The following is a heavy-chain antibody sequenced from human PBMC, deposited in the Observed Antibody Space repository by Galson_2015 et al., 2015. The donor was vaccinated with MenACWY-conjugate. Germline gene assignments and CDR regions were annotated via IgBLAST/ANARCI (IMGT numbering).Heavy chain of an antibody. Sequence: SETLSLTCTVSGGPINNYYWSWIRQSPGKGLEWVAYVYHGEATHYNPSLKSRVNISVDTSKSLFSLNLYSVTTADTGVYYCARTSPGGMFFYRGMEVWGQGTTVTVAS. CDR2: VYHGEAT. CDR3: ARTSPGGMFFYRGMEV. CDR1: GGPINNYY. D-gene: IGHD3-16*02. J-gene: IGHJ6*02. V-gene: IGHV4-4*08.